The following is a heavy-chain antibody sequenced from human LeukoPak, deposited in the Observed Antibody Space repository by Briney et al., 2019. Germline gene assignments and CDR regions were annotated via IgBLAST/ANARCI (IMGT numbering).Heavy chain of an antibody. CDR1: GGSISSYY. J-gene: IGHJ4*02. D-gene: IGHD5-24*01. CDR3: ARGRDGYSSEIDY. V-gene: IGHV4-4*09. Sequence: SETLSLTCTVSGGSISSYYWSWIRQPPGKGLEWIGYIYTSGSTNYNPSLKSRVTISVDTSKNQFSLKLSSVTAAGTAVYYCARGRDGYSSEIDYWGQGTLVTVSS. CDR2: IYTSGST.